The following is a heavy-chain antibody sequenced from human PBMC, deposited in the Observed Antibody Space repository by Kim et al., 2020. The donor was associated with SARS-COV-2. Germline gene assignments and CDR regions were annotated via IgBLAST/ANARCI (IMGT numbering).Heavy chain of an antibody. CDR2: IYPGDSDT. J-gene: IGHJ5*02. Sequence: GESLKISCKGSGYSFTSYWIGWVRQMPGKGLEWMGIIYPGDSDTRYSPSFQGQVTISADKSISTAYLQWSSLKASDTAMYYCARSDYYDSSDYYYPNWFDPWGQGTLVTVSS. D-gene: IGHD3-22*01. V-gene: IGHV5-51*01. CDR1: GYSFTSYW. CDR3: ARSDYYDSSDYYYPNWFDP.